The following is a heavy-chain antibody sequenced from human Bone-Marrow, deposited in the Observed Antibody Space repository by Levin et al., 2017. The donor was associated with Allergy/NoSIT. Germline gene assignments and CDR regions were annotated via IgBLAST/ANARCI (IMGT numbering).Heavy chain of an antibody. CDR2: ITWNGDNI. CDR3: VKQSLTFGDIIAQTPY. CDR1: GFTFDDCA. D-gene: IGHD3-16*01. Sequence: GGSLRLSCAASGFTFDDCAMHWVRQVPGRGLEWLAGITWNGDNISYADSVKGRFTISRDNAKNSLFLQMHSLRPEDTAFYYCVKQSLTFGDIIAQTPYWGQGTLVTVS. J-gene: IGHJ4*02. V-gene: IGHV3-9*01.